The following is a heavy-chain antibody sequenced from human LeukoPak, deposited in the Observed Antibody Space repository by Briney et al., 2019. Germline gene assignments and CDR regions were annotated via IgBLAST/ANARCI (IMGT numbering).Heavy chain of an antibody. Sequence: ASVKVSCKASGYTFTSYGISWVRQASGQGLEWMGWISAYNGNTNYAQKLQGRVTMTTDTSTSTAYMELRSLRSDDTAVYYCARSLRSTSWSPFDYWGQGTLVTVSS. CDR3: ARSLRSTSWSPFDY. V-gene: IGHV1-18*04. J-gene: IGHJ4*02. CDR1: GYTFTSYG. CDR2: ISAYNGNT. D-gene: IGHD2-2*01.